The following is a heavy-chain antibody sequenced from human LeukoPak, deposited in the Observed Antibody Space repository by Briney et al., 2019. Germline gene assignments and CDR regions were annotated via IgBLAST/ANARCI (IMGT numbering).Heavy chain of an antibody. J-gene: IGHJ4*02. CDR2: IWYDGGNK. Sequence: PGGSLRLSCAASGFTFSSYGMHWVRQAPGKGLEWVAVIWYDGGNKYYADSVKGRFTISRDNSKNTLYLQMNSLRAEDTAVYYCAREYHSGWYYFDYWGQGTLVTVSS. CDR1: GFTFSSYG. D-gene: IGHD6-19*01. CDR3: AREYHSGWYYFDY. V-gene: IGHV3-33*01.